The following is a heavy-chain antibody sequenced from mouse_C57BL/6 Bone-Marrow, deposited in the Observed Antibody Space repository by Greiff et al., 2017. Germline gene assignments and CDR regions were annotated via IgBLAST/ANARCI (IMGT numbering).Heavy chain of an antibody. CDR2: ISSGGSYT. CDR3: ARHSGYYDV. Sequence: EVQLVESGGDLVKPGGSLKLSCAASGFTFSSYGMSWVRQTPDKRLEWVATISSGGSYTYYPDSVKGRFTFSRDNAKNTLYLQMSSLKSEDTAMYYCARHSGYYDVWGTGTTVTVSS. V-gene: IGHV5-6*01. J-gene: IGHJ1*03. D-gene: IGHD1-3*01. CDR1: GFTFSSYG.